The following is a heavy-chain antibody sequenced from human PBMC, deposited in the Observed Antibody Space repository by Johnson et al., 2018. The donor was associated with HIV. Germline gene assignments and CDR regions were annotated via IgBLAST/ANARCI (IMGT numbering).Heavy chain of an antibody. CDR2: IYSGGST. V-gene: IGHV3-53*01. CDR3: ARDWAACSGGSCRGNAFDI. Sequence: VQLVESGGGLVQPGGSLRLSCAASGFIVSSNYMSWVRQAPGKGLEWVSVIYSGGSTYYADSVKGRFTISRDNPKTTLYLQMNSLRAEDTAVYYCARDWAACSGGSCRGNAFDIWGQGTMVTVSS. CDR1: GFIVSSNY. J-gene: IGHJ3*02. D-gene: IGHD2-15*01.